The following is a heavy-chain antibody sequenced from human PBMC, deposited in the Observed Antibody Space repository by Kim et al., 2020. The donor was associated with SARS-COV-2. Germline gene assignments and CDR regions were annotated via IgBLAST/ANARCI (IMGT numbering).Heavy chain of an antibody. CDR3: ARVGGWRGRFDY. D-gene: IGHD3-3*01. Sequence: ASVKVSCKASGYTFTSYAMHWVRQAPGQRLEWMGWINAGNGNTKYSQKFQGRVTITRDTSASTAYMELSSLRSEDTAVYYCARVGGWRGRFDYWGQGTLVTVSS. CDR1: GYTFTSYA. V-gene: IGHV1-3*01. J-gene: IGHJ4*02. CDR2: INAGNGNT.